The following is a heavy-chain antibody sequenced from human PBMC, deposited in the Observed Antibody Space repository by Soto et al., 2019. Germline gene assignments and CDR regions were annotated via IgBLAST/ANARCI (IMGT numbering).Heavy chain of an antibody. D-gene: IGHD3-9*01. CDR3: ARLYYDILTGYRSGMDV. CDR1: GYTFTSYA. J-gene: IGHJ6*02. V-gene: IGHV1-3*01. Sequence: ASVKVSCKASGYTFTSYAMHWVRQAPGQRLEWMGWINAGNGNTKYSQKFQGRVTITRDTSASTAYMELSSLRSEDTAVYYCARLYYDILTGYRSGMDVWGQGTTVTSP. CDR2: INAGNGNT.